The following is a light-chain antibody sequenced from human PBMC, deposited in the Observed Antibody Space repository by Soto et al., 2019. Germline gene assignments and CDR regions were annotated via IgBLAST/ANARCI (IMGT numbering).Light chain of an antibody. CDR2: DAS. CDR3: QHYNSYSEA. V-gene: IGKV1-5*01. J-gene: IGKJ1*01. CDR1: QSIRSY. Sequence: DIQMTQSPSSLSASVGDRVTITCRASQSIRSYLNWYQQKPGKAPKLLIYDASSLESGVPSRFSGSGSGTEFTLTISSLQPDDFATYYCQHYNSYSEAFGQGTKVDIK.